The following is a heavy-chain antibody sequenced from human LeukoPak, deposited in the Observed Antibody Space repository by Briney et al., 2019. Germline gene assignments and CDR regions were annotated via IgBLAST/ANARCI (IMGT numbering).Heavy chain of an antibody. V-gene: IGHV1-69*06. Sequence: ASVKVFCKASGGTFSSYAISWVRQAPGQGLEWMGGIIPIFGTANYAQKFQGRVTITADKSTSTAYMELSSLRSEDTAVYYCARGVYYGSGSYYTIDYWGQGTLVTVSS. D-gene: IGHD3-10*01. CDR2: IIPIFGTA. CDR1: GGTFSSYA. J-gene: IGHJ4*02. CDR3: ARGVYYGSGSYYTIDY.